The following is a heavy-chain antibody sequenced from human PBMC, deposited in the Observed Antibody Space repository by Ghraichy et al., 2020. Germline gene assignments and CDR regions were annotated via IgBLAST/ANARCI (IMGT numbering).Heavy chain of an antibody. CDR2: IYYSGST. D-gene: IGHD2-8*01. V-gene: IGHV4-59*08. CDR3: ARLRLYSTEDPSNYYYGMDV. CDR1: GGSISSYY. J-gene: IGHJ6*02. Sequence: SQTHSLTCTVSGGSISSYYWSWIRQPPGKGLEWIGYIYYSGSTNYNPSLKSRVTISVDTSKNQFSLKLSSVTAADTAVYYCARLRLYSTEDPSNYYYGMDVWGQGTTVTVSS.